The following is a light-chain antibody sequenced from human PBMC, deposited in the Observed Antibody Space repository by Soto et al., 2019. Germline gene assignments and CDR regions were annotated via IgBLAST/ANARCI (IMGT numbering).Light chain of an antibody. CDR1: QSVSSSY. CDR3: QQYGSSPLT. V-gene: IGKV3-20*01. CDR2: GAS. Sequence: EIVLTQYPGTLSLSPGERATLSCRASQSVSSSYLAWYQQTPGQAPRLLSYGASSRATGIPDRFSGSGSGTDFTLTICSLEPEDFAVYYCQQYGSSPLTFGGGTTLELQ. J-gene: IGKJ4*01.